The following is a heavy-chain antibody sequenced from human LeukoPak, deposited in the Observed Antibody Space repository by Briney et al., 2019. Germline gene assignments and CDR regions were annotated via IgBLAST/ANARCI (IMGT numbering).Heavy chain of an antibody. D-gene: IGHD6-13*01. V-gene: IGHV4-34*01. CDR2: INHSGST. CDR1: GGSFSGYY. J-gene: IGHJ5*02. Sequence: SETLSLTCAVYGGSFSGYYWSWIRQPPGKGLEWSGEINHSGSTNYNPSLKSRVTISVDTSKNQFSLKLSSVTAADTAVYYCARPGYSSSWYAGRGWFDPWGQGTLVTVSS. CDR3: ARPGYSSSWYAGRGWFDP.